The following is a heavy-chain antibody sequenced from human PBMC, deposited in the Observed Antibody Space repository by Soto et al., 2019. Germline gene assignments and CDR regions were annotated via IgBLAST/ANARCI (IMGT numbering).Heavy chain of an antibody. J-gene: IGHJ4*02. V-gene: IGHV4-30-2*01. Sequence: SETLSLTCAVSGGSISSGGYSWSWIRQPPGKGLEWIGYIYHSGSTYYNPSLKSRVTISVDTSKNQFSLKLSSVTAADTAVYYCARVCGGDCRDYWGQGTLVTVSS. CDR2: IYHSGST. D-gene: IGHD2-21*02. CDR1: GGSISSGGYS. CDR3: ARVCGGDCRDY.